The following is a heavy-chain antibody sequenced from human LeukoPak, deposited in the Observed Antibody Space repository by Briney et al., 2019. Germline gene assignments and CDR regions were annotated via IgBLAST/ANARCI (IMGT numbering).Heavy chain of an antibody. Sequence: GXXSYXGXTXYXPSXKSRXTXSVDTSKNQFSLKLSSVTAADTAIYYCXRLXSSSLGRVFDXWGQGTLVTVSS. J-gene: IGHJ4*02. CDR3: XRLXSSSLGRVFDX. D-gene: IGHD6-6*01. CDR2: XSYXGXT. V-gene: IGHV4-59*01.